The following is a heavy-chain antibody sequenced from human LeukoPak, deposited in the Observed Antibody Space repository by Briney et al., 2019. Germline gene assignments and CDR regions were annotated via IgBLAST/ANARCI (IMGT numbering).Heavy chain of an antibody. Sequence: SETLSLTCTVSGGSISSGGYSWSWIRQPPGKGLEWIGYIYHSGSTYYNPSLKSRVTISVDRSKNQFSLKLSSVTAADTAVYYCARALGYHYDSFDYWGQGTLVTVSS. V-gene: IGHV4-30-2*01. CDR3: ARALGYHYDSFDY. D-gene: IGHD3-22*01. CDR2: IYHSGST. J-gene: IGHJ4*02. CDR1: GGSISSGGYS.